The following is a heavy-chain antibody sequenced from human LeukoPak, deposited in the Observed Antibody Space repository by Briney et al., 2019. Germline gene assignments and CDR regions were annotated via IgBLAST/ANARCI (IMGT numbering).Heavy chain of an antibody. CDR3: ARARGSGSDYGHDYYYYYYMDV. CDR2: INPSGGST. Sequence: GASVKVSCKASGYTFTTDYIHWVRQAPGQGLEWMGIINPSGGSTTYAQKFQGRVIMTGDTSTSTVYMELRSLRSEDTAVYYCARARGSGSDYGHDYYYYYYMDVWGQGTTVTVSS. D-gene: IGHD3-10*01. V-gene: IGHV1-46*01. CDR1: GYTFTTDY. J-gene: IGHJ6*03.